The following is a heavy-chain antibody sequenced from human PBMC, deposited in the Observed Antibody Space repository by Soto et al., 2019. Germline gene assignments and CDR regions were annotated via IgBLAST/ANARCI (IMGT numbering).Heavy chain of an antibody. CDR1: GSTLSSHW. CDR3: AKDHGSGSYPY. Sequence: EVQLVESGGGLVQPGGSLRLSCVISGSTLSSHWMTWVRQAPGKGLEWVASINQDGFGKHYLDSVKGRFTISRDTAKSSLYLQMVSLRVEDTAVYYCAKDHGSGSYPYWGQGTLVTVS. J-gene: IGHJ4*02. CDR2: INQDGFGK. V-gene: IGHV3-7*05. D-gene: IGHD1-26*01.